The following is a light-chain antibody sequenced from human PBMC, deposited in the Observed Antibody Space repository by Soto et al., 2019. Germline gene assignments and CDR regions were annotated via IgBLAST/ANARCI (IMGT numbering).Light chain of an antibody. J-gene: IGKJ2*01. CDR1: QSVSIW. CDR3: EQYGVTYT. Sequence: DIQMTQSPSSLSASVGDRVTITCRATQSVSIWLAWYQHKPGKAPKLLIYDASTLESGVPSRFSGSGSGTEFTLTISSLQPDDCATYYCEQYGVTYTFGQGTKLEI. V-gene: IGKV1-5*01. CDR2: DAS.